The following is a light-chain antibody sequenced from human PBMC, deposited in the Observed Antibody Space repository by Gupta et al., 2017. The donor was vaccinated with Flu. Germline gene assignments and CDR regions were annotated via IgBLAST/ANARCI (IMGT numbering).Light chain of an antibody. CDR3: QQYGTSPT. J-gene: IGKJ1*01. Sequence: EIVLTQSPGTLSLSPGERATLSCRASQSVTNNFLAWYQQKPGKAPKFLIYAASSRATGIPDRFSGSGSGTDFTLTISRLEPEDFAVYYCQQYGTSPTFGQGTKVEIK. CDR1: QSVTNNF. CDR2: AAS. V-gene: IGKV3-20*01.